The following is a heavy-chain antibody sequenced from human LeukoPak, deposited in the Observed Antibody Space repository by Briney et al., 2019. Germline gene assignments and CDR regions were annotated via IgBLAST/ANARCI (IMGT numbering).Heavy chain of an antibody. CDR2: IYYSGST. Sequence: PSQTLSLTCTVSGASVNSGDYYWSWIRQSPGEGLGWIGYIYYSGSTYYNPSLKSRVTISVDTSKNQFSLKLSSVTAADTAVYYCARDLRSTVTTLDVWGQGTTVTVSS. CDR3: ARDLRSTVTTLDV. D-gene: IGHD4-17*01. J-gene: IGHJ6*02. CDR1: GASVNSGDYY. V-gene: IGHV4-30-4*01.